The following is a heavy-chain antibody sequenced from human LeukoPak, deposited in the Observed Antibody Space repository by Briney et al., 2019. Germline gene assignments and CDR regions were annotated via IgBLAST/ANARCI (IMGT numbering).Heavy chain of an antibody. Sequence: GASVKVSCKASGYTFTGYYMHWVRQAPGQGPEWMGWINPNSGGTNYAQKFQGRVTMTRDTSISTAYMELSRLRSDDTAVYYCARVGYCSSTSCYASQGWGQGTLVTVSS. J-gene: IGHJ4*02. CDR1: GYTFTGYY. CDR3: ARVGYCSSTSCYASQG. V-gene: IGHV1-2*02. CDR2: INPNSGGT. D-gene: IGHD2-2*01.